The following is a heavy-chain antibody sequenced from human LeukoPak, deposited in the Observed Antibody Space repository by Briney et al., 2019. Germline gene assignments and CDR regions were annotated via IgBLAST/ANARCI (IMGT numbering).Heavy chain of an antibody. CDR3: ARLLRYFDWLSNYYYYYMDV. D-gene: IGHD3-9*01. J-gene: IGHJ6*03. CDR1: GYTFTSYG. Sequence: ASVKVSCKASGYTFTSYGISWVRQAPGQGLEWMGWMNPNSGNTGYAQKFQGRVTMTRNTSISTAYMELSSLRSEDTAVYYCARLLRYFDWLSNYYYYYMDVWGKGTTVTISS. CDR2: MNPNSGNT. V-gene: IGHV1-8*02.